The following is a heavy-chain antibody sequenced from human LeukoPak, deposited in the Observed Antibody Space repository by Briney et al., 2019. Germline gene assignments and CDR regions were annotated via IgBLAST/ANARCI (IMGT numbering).Heavy chain of an antibody. CDR2: ISSSSNYI. J-gene: IGHJ5*02. V-gene: IGHV3-21*01. Sequence: GGSLRLSCATSGFTFSSYSMNWVRQAPGKGLEWVSFISSSSNYIYYADSVKGRFTISRDNAKKSLYLQMNSLRAGDTAVYYCARSGYAGSSWTRGWFDPWGQGTLVTVSS. CDR1: GFTFSSYS. D-gene: IGHD6-13*01. CDR3: ARSGYAGSSWTRGWFDP.